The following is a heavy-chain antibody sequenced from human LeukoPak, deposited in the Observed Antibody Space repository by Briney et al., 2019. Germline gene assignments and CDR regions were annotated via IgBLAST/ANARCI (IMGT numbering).Heavy chain of an antibody. CDR1: GGSISSYY. D-gene: IGHD6-19*01. J-gene: IGHJ4*02. Sequence: SETLSLTCTVSGGSISSYYWSWIRQPARKGLEWIGRIYSSGITNYNPSLRGRVTMSVDTSKNQFSLNLSSVTAADTAVYYCARAFRYSSGWYFDYWGQGALVTVSS. V-gene: IGHV4-4*07. CDR2: IYSSGIT. CDR3: ARAFRYSSGWYFDY.